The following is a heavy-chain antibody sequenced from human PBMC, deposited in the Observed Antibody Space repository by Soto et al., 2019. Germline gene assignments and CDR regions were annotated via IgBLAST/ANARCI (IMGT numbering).Heavy chain of an antibody. J-gene: IGHJ4*02. CDR1: QFTFSNYA. Sequence: EVQLLESGGGLVQPGGSLRLSCAASQFTFSNYAMSWVRQAPGKGLECVSTISGSGGSTYYTDSVKGRFTISRDNSKNMLYLKMDSLRAEDTAVYYCAKDRSNGWYFFDYWGQGTLVTVSS. V-gene: IGHV3-23*01. CDR3: AKDRSNGWYFFDY. D-gene: IGHD6-19*01. CDR2: ISGSGGST.